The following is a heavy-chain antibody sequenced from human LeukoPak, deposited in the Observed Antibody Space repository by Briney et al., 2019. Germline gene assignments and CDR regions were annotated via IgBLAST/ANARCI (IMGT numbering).Heavy chain of an antibody. CDR2: IYYSGST. J-gene: IGHJ4*02. D-gene: IGHD5-18*01. Sequence: SETQSLTCTVSGGSVSSGSYYWSWIRQPPGKGLEWIGYIYYSGSTNYNPSLKSRVTISVDTSRNQFSLKLSSVTAADTAVYYCARAPDQYSYGYIDYWGQGTLVTVSS. V-gene: IGHV4-61*01. CDR3: ARAPDQYSYGYIDY. CDR1: GGSVSSGSYY.